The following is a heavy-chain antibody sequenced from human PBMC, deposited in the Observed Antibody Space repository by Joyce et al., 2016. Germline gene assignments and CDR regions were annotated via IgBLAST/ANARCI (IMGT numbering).Heavy chain of an antibody. Sequence: QVQLQEWGAGLLKPSETLSLTCAVYGGSLSGYYWSWIRQAPGLGLAWIGEVNDRGRTHYNPSLKGRATTSMDTSKNEFSLRLTTVTAADTADYFCARARRGSILARGEMGEYLQHWGRGTVVIVSS. J-gene: IGHJ1*01. CDR3: ARARRGSILARGEMGEYLQH. D-gene: IGHD3-10*01. CDR1: GGSLSGYY. CDR2: VNDRGRT. V-gene: IGHV4-34*01.